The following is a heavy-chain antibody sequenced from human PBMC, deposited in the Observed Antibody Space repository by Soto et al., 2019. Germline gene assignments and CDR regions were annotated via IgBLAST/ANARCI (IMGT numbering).Heavy chain of an antibody. J-gene: IGHJ4*01. CDR2: ISYDGSNK. D-gene: IGHD4-17*01. Sequence: GGSLRLSCAASGFTFSSYGMHWVRQAPGKGLEWVAVISYDGSNKYYADSVKGRFTISRDNSKNTLYLQMNSLRAEDTAVYYCANGSLVTSCGWGQGTLVTVAS. CDR1: GFTFSSYG. CDR3: ANGSLVTSCG. V-gene: IGHV3-30*18.